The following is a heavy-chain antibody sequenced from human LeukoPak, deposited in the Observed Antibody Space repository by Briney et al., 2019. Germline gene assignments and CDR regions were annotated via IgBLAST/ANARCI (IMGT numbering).Heavy chain of an antibody. D-gene: IGHD4-17*01. Sequence: SETLSLTCTVSGGSISSGGYYWSWIRQHPGKGLEWIEYIYYSGSTYYNPSLKSRVTISVDMSKNQFSLKLSSVTAADTAVYYCAREQTTVTTVDYWGQGTLVTVSS. J-gene: IGHJ4*02. CDR2: IYYSGST. V-gene: IGHV4-31*03. CDR3: AREQTTVTTVDY. CDR1: GGSISSGGYY.